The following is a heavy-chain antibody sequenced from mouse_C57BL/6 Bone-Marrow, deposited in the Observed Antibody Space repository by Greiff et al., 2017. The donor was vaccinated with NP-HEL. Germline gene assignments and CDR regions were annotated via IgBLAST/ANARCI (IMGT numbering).Heavy chain of an antibody. CDR2: ISSGGSYT. CDR3: ASPFFYSNYAWFAY. Sequence: EVKLVESGGDLVKPGGSLKLSCAASGFTFSSYGMSWVRQTPDKRLEWVATISSGGSYTYYPDSVKGRFTISRDNAKNTLYLQMSSLKSEDTAMYYCASPFFYSNYAWFAYWGQGTLVTVSA. CDR1: GFTFSSYG. J-gene: IGHJ3*01. D-gene: IGHD2-5*01. V-gene: IGHV5-6*01.